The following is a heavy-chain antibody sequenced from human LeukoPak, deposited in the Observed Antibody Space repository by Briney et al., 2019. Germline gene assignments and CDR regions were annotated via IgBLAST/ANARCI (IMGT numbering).Heavy chain of an antibody. D-gene: IGHD3-22*01. CDR1: GVSISSSSYY. J-gene: IGHJ4*02. Sequence: SETLSLTCTVSGVSISSSSYYWGWIRQPPGKGLEWIGTIYYSGSTYYNPSLKSRVTISVDTSKNQFSLKVSSVTAADTAGYCCARHPTRGYYDSRMDRVDYWGQGTLVTVSS. V-gene: IGHV4-39*01. CDR2: IYYSGST. CDR3: ARHPTRGYYDSRMDRVDY.